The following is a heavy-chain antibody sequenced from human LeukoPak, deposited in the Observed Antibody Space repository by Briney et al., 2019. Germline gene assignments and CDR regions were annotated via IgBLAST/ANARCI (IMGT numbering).Heavy chain of an antibody. V-gene: IGHV1-2*02. CDR1: GYTFTGYY. J-gene: IGHJ4*02. Sequence: GASVKVSCKASGYTFTGYYMHWVRQAPGQGLEWMGWINPNSGGTNYAQKFQGRVTMTRSTSISTAYMELSSLRFEDTAVYYCTRSVRNGHIDYWGQGTLVTVSS. CDR2: INPNSGGT. D-gene: IGHD2-21*01. CDR3: TRSVRNGHIDY.